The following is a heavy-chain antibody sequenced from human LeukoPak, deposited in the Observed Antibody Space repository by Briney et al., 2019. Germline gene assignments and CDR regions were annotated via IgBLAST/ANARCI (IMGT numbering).Heavy chain of an antibody. CDR1: GGSISSGCYC. J-gene: IGHJ4*02. CDR3: ARDAKMAYFEY. Sequence: SETLSLTCAVAGGSISSGCYCWSWIRQPPGKGLEWNGYIYHSGSTYYNPSLKSRHTISVDRSKNPYSLKLSSVTAADTAVYYCARDAKMAYFEYWGQGTLVTVSS. D-gene: IGHD5-24*01. CDR2: IYHSGST. V-gene: IGHV4-30-2*01.